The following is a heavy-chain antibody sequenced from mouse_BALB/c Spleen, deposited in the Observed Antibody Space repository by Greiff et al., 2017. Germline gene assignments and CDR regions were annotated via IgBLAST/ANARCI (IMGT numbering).Heavy chain of an antibody. J-gene: IGHJ4*01. CDR2: IDPETGGT. V-gene: IGHV1-15*01. CDR1: GYTFTDYE. Sequence: QVQLQQSGAELVRPGASVTLSCKASGYTFTDYEMHWVKQTPVHGLEWIGAIDPETGGTAYNQKFKGKATLTADKSSSTAYMELRSLTSEDSAVYYCTSYYDYDVAMDYWGQGTSVTVSS. CDR3: TSYYDYDVAMDY. D-gene: IGHD2-4*01.